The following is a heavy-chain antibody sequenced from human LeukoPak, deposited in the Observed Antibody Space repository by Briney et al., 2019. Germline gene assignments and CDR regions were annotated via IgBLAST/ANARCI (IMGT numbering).Heavy chain of an antibody. Sequence: SETLSLTCAVYGGSFSGYYWSWIRQPPGKGLEWIGEINHSGSTNYNPSLKSRVTISVDTSKNQFSLKLSSVTATDTAVYYCARDSRLSDPYYFDYWGQGTLVTVSS. J-gene: IGHJ4*02. D-gene: IGHD3-22*01. CDR2: INHSGST. V-gene: IGHV4-34*01. CDR3: ARDSRLSDPYYFDY. CDR1: GGSFSGYY.